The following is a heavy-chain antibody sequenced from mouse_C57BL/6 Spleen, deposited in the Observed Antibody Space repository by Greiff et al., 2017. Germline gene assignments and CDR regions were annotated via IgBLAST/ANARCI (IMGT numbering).Heavy chain of an antibody. CDR3: ARTSDGYWYFEV. J-gene: IGHJ1*03. D-gene: IGHD2-3*01. CDR2: INPSTGGT. CDR1: GYSFTGYY. Sequence: VQLQQSGPELVKPGASVKISCKASGYSFTGYYMNWVKQSPEKSLEWIGEINPSTGGTTYNQKFKAKATLTVDKSSSTAYMQLKSLTSEDSAVYYCARTSDGYWYFEVWGTGTTVTVSS. V-gene: IGHV1-42*01.